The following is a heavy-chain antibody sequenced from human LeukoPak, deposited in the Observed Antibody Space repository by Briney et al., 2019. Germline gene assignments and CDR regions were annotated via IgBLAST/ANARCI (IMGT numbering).Heavy chain of an antibody. CDR3: ERGSSSSRGWFDP. CDR1: GYTFTGYY. V-gene: IGHV1-2*06. D-gene: IGHD6-6*01. CDR2: INPNSGGT. J-gene: IGHJ5*02. Sequence: ASVKVSFQASGYTFTGYYMHWVRQAPGQGLEWMGRINPNSGGTNYAQKFQGRVIMTRETYISTAYLVLSRLRSDDTAVYYCERGSSSSRGWFDPWGQGTLVIVSA.